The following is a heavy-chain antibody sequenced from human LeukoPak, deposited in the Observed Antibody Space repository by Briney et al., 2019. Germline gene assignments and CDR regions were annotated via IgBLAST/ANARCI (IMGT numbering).Heavy chain of an antibody. Sequence: ASVKVSCKVSGYTLTELSMHWVRQAPGKGLEWMGGFDPEDGVTIYAQKFQGRVTMTEDTSTDTAYMKLSSLRSEDTAVYYCATESKRYSSPDYWGQGTLVTVSS. CDR2: FDPEDGVT. CDR3: ATESKRYSSPDY. J-gene: IGHJ4*02. D-gene: IGHD6-13*01. V-gene: IGHV1-24*01. CDR1: GYTLTELS.